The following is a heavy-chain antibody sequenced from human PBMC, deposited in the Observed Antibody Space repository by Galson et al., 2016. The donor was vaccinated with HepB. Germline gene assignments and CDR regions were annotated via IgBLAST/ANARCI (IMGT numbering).Heavy chain of an antibody. J-gene: IGHJ5*02. V-gene: IGHV2-5*02. CDR1: GFSLTSNGEG. CDR3: AYRRRTGSPYHPLWWLDP. D-gene: IGHD1-1*01. CDR2: IYWDNDK. Sequence: PALVKPTQTLTLTCSFSGFSLTSNGEGVAWIRQPPGQALEWLALIYWDNDKRYNPSLKGRLTITKDLSRNQVVLTMTNMDPVDTATYFCAYRRRTGSPYHPLWWLDPWGQGTLVTVSS.